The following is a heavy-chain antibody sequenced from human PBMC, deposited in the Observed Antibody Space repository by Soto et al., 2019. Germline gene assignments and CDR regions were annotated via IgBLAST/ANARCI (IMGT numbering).Heavy chain of an antibody. Sequence: QVQLVQSGAEVKKPGSSVKVSCKASGGTFSSYTISWVRQAPGQGLEWMGRIIPILGIANYAQKFQGRVTITADKSTSTGYMELSSLRSEDTAVYYCARAYAVADLYYFDYWGQGTLVTVSS. D-gene: IGHD6-19*01. CDR3: ARAYAVADLYYFDY. V-gene: IGHV1-69*02. CDR1: GGTFSSYT. J-gene: IGHJ4*02. CDR2: IIPILGIA.